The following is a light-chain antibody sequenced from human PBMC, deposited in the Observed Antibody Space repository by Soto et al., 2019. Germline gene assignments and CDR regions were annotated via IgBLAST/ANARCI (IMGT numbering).Light chain of an antibody. CDR3: LQYGSSPYT. J-gene: IGKJ2*01. V-gene: IGKV3-20*01. CDR1: QSVISNF. CDR2: GAS. Sequence: ENVLTQSPGTLSLSPGERAILSCRASQSVISNFLAWYQQKPGQAPRLLIYGASSRATGIPDRFSDSGSVTDFTLTISRLEPEDFAVYYCLQYGSSPYTFGQGAKLEIK.